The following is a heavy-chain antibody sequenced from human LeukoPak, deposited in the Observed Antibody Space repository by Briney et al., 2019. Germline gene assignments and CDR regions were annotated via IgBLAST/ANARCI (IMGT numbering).Heavy chain of an antibody. D-gene: IGHD5-18*01. V-gene: IGHV3-30-3*01. J-gene: IGHJ4*02. CDR2: ISYDGTNK. CDR1: GFTFSSYA. CDR3: ARSERGYSYGYLTFDY. Sequence: GGSLSLSCGASGFTFSSYAMHWVRQAPGKGLEGVAVISYDGTNKYYADSVKGRFTISRDNSKNTLYLQMNSLRPEDTAVYYCARSERGYSYGYLTFDYWGQGTLVTVSS.